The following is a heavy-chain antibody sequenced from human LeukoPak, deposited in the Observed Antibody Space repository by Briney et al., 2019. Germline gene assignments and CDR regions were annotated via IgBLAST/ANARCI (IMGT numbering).Heavy chain of an antibody. CDR3: AKESYTMIVVVITYIDY. Sequence: PGGSLRLSCAASGFTFSDYYMSWIRQAPGKGLEWVSYISSSGSTTYYADSVKGRFTISRDNSKNTLYLQMNSLRAEDTAVYYCAKESYTMIVVVITYIDYWGQGTLVTVSS. J-gene: IGHJ4*02. D-gene: IGHD3-22*01. CDR1: GFTFSDYY. CDR2: ISSSGSTT. V-gene: IGHV3-11*01.